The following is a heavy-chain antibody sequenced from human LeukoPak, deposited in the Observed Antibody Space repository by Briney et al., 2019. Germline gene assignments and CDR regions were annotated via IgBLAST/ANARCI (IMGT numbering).Heavy chain of an antibody. D-gene: IGHD6-19*01. CDR2: VYYAGTI. J-gene: IGHJ4*02. CDR3: ASGQSSGWYAFDY. Sequence: SETLSLTCTVSGGSISSNSYYWAWFRQPPGKGLEWIGSVYYAGTIYYNPSLKSRVTVSVDTSKTQFSLELSSVTAADTAVYYCASGQSSGWYAFDYRGQGTLVTVSS. V-gene: IGHV4-39*07. CDR1: GGSISSNSYY.